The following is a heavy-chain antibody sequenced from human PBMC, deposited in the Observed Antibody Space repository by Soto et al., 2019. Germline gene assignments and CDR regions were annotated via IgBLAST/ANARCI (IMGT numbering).Heavy chain of an antibody. V-gene: IGHV3-11*01. J-gene: IGHJ4*02. D-gene: IGHD3-22*01. CDR1: GFTFSDYY. CDR2: ISSSDSII. CDR3: ERDLGYYASSGYFDY. Sequence: GGSLRLFCAASGFTFSDYYLSRIRQAPGKGLEWVSYISSSDSIIYYADSVKGRFTISRDNAKNSLCLQMNSLRAEDTAVYYCERDLGYYASSGYFDYWGQGTLVTVS.